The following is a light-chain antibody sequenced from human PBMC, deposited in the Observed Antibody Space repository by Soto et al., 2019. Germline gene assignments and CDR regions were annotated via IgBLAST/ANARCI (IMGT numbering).Light chain of an antibody. Sequence: EIVLTQSPATLSLSPGERATLSCRASQSVSSYLAWYQQKPGQAPMLLIYDASNRATGIPARFSGSGSGTDFTLTISSLEPEEFAVYYCQQRSDWPPVVTFDPENKVDIK. CDR1: QSVSSY. CDR2: DAS. V-gene: IGKV3-11*01. CDR3: QQRSDWPPVVT. J-gene: IGKJ3*01.